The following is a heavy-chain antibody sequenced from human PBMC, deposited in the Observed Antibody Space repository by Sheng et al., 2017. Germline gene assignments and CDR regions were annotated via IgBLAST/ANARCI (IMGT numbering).Heavy chain of an antibody. CDR1: GFTFSSYE. CDR2: ISSSGSTI. V-gene: IGHV3-48*03. Sequence: EVQLVESGGGLVQPGGSLRLSCAASGFTFSSYEMNWVRQAPGKGLEWVSYISSSGSTIYYADSVKGRFTISRDNAKNSLYLQMNSLRAEDTAVYYCASLYGSGSYYRVGYYYGMDVWGQGTTVTVSS. J-gene: IGHJ6*02. CDR3: ASLYGSGSYYRVGYYYGMDV. D-gene: IGHD3-10*01.